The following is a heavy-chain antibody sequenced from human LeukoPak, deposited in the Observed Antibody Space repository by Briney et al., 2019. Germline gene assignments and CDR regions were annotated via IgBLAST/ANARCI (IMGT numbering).Heavy chain of an antibody. V-gene: IGHV4-61*10. D-gene: IGHD3-10*01. CDR3: AREGSGSYYIDY. Sequence: PSQTLSLTCTVSGVSINIGTDYWSWIRQPAGKGLEWIGYISYSGSTNYNSSLKSRVTISVDTSKNQFSLKLSSVTAADTAMYYCAREGSGSYYIDYWGQGTLVTVSS. J-gene: IGHJ4*02. CDR1: GVSINIGTDY. CDR2: ISYSGST.